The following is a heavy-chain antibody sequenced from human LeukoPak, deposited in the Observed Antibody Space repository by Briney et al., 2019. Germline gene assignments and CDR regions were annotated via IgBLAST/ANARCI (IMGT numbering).Heavy chain of an antibody. V-gene: IGHV3-48*02. J-gene: IGHJ2*01. CDR2: ISSGSSTF. CDR3: ARGRLTCSGGSCYSWYFDL. CDR1: GFTFSSYS. D-gene: IGHD2-15*01. Sequence: PGGSLRLSCAASGFTFSSYSMNWVRQAPGKGLEWISYISSGSSTFYYADSVKGRLTISRDNAKNSLYLQMNSLRDEDTAVYYCARGRLTCSGGSCYSWYFDLWGRGTLVTVSS.